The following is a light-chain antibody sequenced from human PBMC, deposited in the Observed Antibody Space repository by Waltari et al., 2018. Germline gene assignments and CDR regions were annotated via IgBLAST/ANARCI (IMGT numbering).Light chain of an antibody. J-gene: IGKJ2*01. CDR1: QTVSSSY. Sequence: EIVLTQSPGSLSLSPGETATLSCRANQTVSSSYLTRYQQKPGLPPRLVIYGAFNRATGMPDRFSGRGSGTDFPLTISGLEPEDFAVYFCQQYDNSMYTFGQGTKLEIK. V-gene: IGKV3-20*01. CDR3: QQYDNSMYT. CDR2: GAF.